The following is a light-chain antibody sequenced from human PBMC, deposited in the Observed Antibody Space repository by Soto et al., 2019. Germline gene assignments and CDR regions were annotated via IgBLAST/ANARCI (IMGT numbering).Light chain of an antibody. CDR3: SSHTASTTRI. CDR2: EVT. V-gene: IGLV2-14*01. Sequence: QSALTQPASVSGSPGQSITISCTGTSSDVGGYNHVSWYQHHPGKATKRIIYEVTKRPSGVSNRFSGSKSGDTASLTISGLQAEDEADYYCSSHTASTTRIFGTGTKVTVL. J-gene: IGLJ1*01. CDR1: SSDVGGYNH.